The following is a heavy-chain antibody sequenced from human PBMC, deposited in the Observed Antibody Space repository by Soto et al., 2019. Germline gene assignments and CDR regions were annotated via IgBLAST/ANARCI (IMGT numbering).Heavy chain of an antibody. CDR1: GFTFSDYY. J-gene: IGHJ5*02. CDR3: ARDKTGPRGYYFDNWFDP. Sequence: GGSLRLSCAASGFTFSDYYMSWIRQAPGKGLEWVSYISSSGSTIYYADSVKGRFTISRDNAKNSLYLQMNSLRAEDTAVYYCARDKTGPRGYYFDNWFDPWGQGTLVTVSS. D-gene: IGHD3-3*01. V-gene: IGHV3-11*01. CDR2: ISSSGSTI.